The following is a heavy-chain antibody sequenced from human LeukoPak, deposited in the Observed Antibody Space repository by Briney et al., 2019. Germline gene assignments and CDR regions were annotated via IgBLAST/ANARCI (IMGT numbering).Heavy chain of an antibody. CDR2: IHTSGST. J-gene: IGHJ4*02. V-gene: IGHV4-4*07. D-gene: IGHD1-26*01. CDR1: GGSISSYY. Sequence: SETLSLTCTVSGGSISSYYRSWIRQPAGKGLEWIGRIHTSGSTNYNPSLKSRVTISVDTSKNQFSLKLSSVTAADTAVYYCARDSGSYPEFDYWGQGTLVTVSS. CDR3: ARDSGSYPEFDY.